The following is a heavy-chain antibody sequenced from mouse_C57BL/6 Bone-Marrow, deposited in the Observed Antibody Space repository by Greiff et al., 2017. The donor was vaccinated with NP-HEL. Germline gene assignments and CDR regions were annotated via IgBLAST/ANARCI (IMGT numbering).Heavy chain of an antibody. J-gene: IGHJ4*01. CDR2: IDPANGDT. CDR1: GFNIKDDY. Sequence: EVQLQQSGAELVRPGASVKLSCTASGFNIKDDYMHWVKQRPEQGLEWIGWIDPANGDTEYASKFQGKATITADTSSNTAYLQLSSLTSEDTAVYYCTTGITTVVEDAMDYWGQGTSVTVSS. D-gene: IGHD1-1*01. V-gene: IGHV14-4*01. CDR3: TTGITTVVEDAMDY.